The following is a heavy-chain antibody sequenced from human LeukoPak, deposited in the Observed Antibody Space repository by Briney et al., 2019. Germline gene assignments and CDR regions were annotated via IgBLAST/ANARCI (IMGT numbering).Heavy chain of an antibody. CDR3: AKIRPPAYAI. CDR1: GFTFSSYG. J-gene: IGHJ3*02. Sequence: GGSLRLSCAASGFTFSSYGMSWVRQAPGKGLEWVSAISGRDGSTYYADSVKGRFTISRHNSKNTLYLQMNSLRAEDTAVYYCAKIRPPAYAIWGQGRMVTVSS. D-gene: IGHD3-3*02. CDR2: ISGRDGST. V-gene: IGHV3-23*01.